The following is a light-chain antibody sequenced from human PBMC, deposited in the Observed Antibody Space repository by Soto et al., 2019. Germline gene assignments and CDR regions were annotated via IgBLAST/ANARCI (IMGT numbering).Light chain of an antibody. CDR3: QQRSNWPPLS. V-gene: IGKV3-11*01. CDR1: QSVSNY. CDR2: DAS. J-gene: IGKJ4*01. Sequence: EIVLTQSPATLSLSPGERATLSCRASQSVSNYLAWYQQKPGQAPRLLIYDASNRATGIPARFSGSGSGTDFTLTISSLXXXDFAVYYCQQRSNWPPLSFGGGTKVE.